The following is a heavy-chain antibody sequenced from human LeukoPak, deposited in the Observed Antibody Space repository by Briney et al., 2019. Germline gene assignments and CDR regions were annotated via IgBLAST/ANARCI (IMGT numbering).Heavy chain of an antibody. J-gene: IGHJ4*02. CDR2: ISGSGGNS. CDR3: AKERQGGNSYGDEAFYFDY. CDR1: GFSFDTYA. D-gene: IGHD4-23*01. V-gene: IGHV3-23*01. Sequence: GGSLRLACTASGFSFDTYAMNWVRQVPGKGLEWVSGISGSGGNSYYADSVKGRFTISRDNSKNTLYLQMHSPRAEDTAIYYCAKERQGGNSYGDEAFYFDYWGQGTLVTVSS.